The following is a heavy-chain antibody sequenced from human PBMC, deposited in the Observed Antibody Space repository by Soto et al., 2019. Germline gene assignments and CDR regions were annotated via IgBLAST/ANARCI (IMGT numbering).Heavy chain of an antibody. D-gene: IGHD2-15*01. CDR2: IYSSGST. J-gene: IGHJ4*02. CDR1: GGSITSYY. Sequence: QVQLQESGPGLVKPSETLSLTCTVSGGSITSYYWNWIRQPPGKGLEWIGYIYSSGSTNYNPSLKGRVTMSLDTSKTPVSLNVTSVTAADTAVYYCAATPRYWGQGRLVTVSS. V-gene: IGHV4-59*01. CDR3: AATPRY.